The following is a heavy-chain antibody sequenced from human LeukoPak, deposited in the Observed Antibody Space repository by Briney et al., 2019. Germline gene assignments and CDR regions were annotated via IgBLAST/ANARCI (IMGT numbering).Heavy chain of an antibody. CDR2: INPNTGGT. CDR3: ARQRVAAAGANWFDT. V-gene: IGHV1-2*02. Sequence: GASVKVSCKASGYTFTGSYMHLVRQAPGQGLEWMGWINPNTGGTNYAQQFQGRVTMTRDTSISTAYLELSRLKSDDTAVYYCARQRVAAAGANWFDTWGQGTLVTVSS. D-gene: IGHD6-13*01. J-gene: IGHJ5*02. CDR1: GYTFTGSY.